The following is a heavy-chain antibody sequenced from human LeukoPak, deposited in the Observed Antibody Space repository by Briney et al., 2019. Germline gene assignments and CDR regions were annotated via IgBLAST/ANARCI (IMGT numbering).Heavy chain of an antibody. CDR2: ISTNGGGT. V-gene: IGHV3-64D*06. CDR1: GFTFSSFT. Sequence: PGWSLRLSCSASGFTFSSFTMHWGRQAPGKGLEYVSGISTNGGGTYYADSVKGRFTISRDNSKKTLDFQMSSLRAEDTAVYHCVKDGYGPGDNWFDPWGQGTLVTVSP. D-gene: IGHD3-10*01. J-gene: IGHJ5*02. CDR3: VKDGYGPGDNWFDP.